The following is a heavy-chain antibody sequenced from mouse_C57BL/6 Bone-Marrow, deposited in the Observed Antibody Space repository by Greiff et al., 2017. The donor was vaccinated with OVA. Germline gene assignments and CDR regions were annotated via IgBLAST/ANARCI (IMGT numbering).Heavy chain of an antibody. J-gene: IGHJ2*01. Sequence: EVNLVESGGGLVKPGGSLKLSCAASGFTFSSYAMSWVRQTPEKRLEWVATISDGGSYTYYPDNVKGRFTISRDNAKNNLYLQMSHLKSEDTAMYYCARAPITTVVAPFDYWGQGTTLTVSS. CDR1: GFTFSSYA. V-gene: IGHV5-4*03. D-gene: IGHD1-1*01. CDR2: ISDGGSYT. CDR3: ARAPITTVVAPFDY.